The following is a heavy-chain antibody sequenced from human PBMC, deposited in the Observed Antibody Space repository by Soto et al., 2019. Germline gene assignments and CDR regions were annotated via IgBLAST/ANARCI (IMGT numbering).Heavy chain of an antibody. J-gene: IGHJ4*02. Sequence: SETLSLTCTVSGGSISSSSYYWGWIRQPPGKGLEWIGSIYYSGSTYYNPSLKSRVTISVDTSKNQFSLKLSSVTAADTAVYYCARKILHYDILTGYRTWGYFDYWGQGTLVTVSS. CDR2: IYYSGST. CDR3: ARKILHYDILTGYRTWGYFDY. CDR1: GGSISSSSYY. V-gene: IGHV4-39*01. D-gene: IGHD3-9*01.